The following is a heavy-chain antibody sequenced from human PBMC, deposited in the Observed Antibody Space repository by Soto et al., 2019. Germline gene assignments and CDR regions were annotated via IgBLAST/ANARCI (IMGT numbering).Heavy chain of an antibody. CDR2: INHSGST. J-gene: IGHJ3*02. Sequence: PSETLSLTCAVYGGSFSGYYWSWIRQPPGKGLEWIGEINHSGSTNYNPSLKSRVTISVDTSKNQFSLKLSSVTAADTAVYYCARGTKWTYDAFDIWGQGTMVTGSS. CDR1: GGSFSGYY. D-gene: IGHD1-26*01. CDR3: ARGTKWTYDAFDI. V-gene: IGHV4-34*01.